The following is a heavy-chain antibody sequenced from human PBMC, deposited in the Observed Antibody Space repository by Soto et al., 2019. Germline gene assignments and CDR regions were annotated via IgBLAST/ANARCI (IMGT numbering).Heavy chain of an antibody. CDR1: GGSISTTTYY. CDR3: ATHRCYCSGWYYDGMYV. CDR2: IYYTGRT. D-gene: IGHD6-25*01. Sequence: SETLSLTCTVSGGSISTTTYYWGWVRQPPGKGLEWIGNIYYTGRTYYNPSLKSRVTISVDTSNNQFSLRLNSVTAADTAVYYCATHRCYCSGWYYDGMYVCSRGTTDLVSS. V-gene: IGHV4-39*01. J-gene: IGHJ6*02.